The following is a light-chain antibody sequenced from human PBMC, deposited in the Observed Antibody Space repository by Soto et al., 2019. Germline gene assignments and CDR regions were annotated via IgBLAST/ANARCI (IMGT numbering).Light chain of an antibody. V-gene: IGKV3-20*01. CDR1: QSIDTRY. CDR2: ATS. CDR3: QQYFASSCT. J-gene: IGKJ1*01. Sequence: EIVLTQSPGTLSSSPGERATLSCRASQSIDTRYFAWYQHKPGQAPRLLIYATSSRATGIPDRFGGRGSGTDFTICINRLVPEDVSVYYCQQYFASSCTFGQGTKVDIK.